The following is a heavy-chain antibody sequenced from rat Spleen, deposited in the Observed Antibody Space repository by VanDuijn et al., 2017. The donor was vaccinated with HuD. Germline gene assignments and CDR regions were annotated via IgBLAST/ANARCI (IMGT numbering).Heavy chain of an antibody. CDR2: ISNAAGKV. CDR3: ARHRDNYGGYPKDYFDY. D-gene: IGHD1-5*01. CDR1: GFTFNNYW. Sequence: EVQLVESGGGLVQPGRSLKLSCVASGFTFNNYWMTWIRQAPGQGLEWVASISNAAGKVYYPDSVKGRFTISRDNAKSTLYLQMDSLRSEDTATYYCARHRDNYGGYPKDYFDYWGQGVMVTVSS. J-gene: IGHJ2*01. V-gene: IGHV5-31*01.